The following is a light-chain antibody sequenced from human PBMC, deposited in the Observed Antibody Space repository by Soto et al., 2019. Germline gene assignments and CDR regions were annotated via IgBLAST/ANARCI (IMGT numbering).Light chain of an antibody. J-gene: IGKJ1*01. CDR3: QQRSQWPWT. CDR1: QSVSID. CDR2: DAS. V-gene: IGKV3-11*01. Sequence: EIVFTQSPATLSLSPGERATLSCRASQSVSIDLAWYQQKPGQAPRLLIYDASNRATGIAARFSGGGSGTDFTLTISSPEPEDFAVYYCQQRSQWPWTFGQGTKVDIK.